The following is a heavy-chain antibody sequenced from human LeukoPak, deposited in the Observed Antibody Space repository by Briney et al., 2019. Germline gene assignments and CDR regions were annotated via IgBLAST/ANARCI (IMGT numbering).Heavy chain of an antibody. CDR2: IYSGGDT. Sequence: GGSLRLSCAASGFTVSSNYMSWVRQAPGKGLEWVSVIYSGGDTYYADSVKGRFTISRDNSKNTLYLQMNSLRAEDTAVYYCAREHCSSTSCSYFDYWGQGTLVTVSS. D-gene: IGHD2-2*01. J-gene: IGHJ4*02. CDR1: GFTVSSNY. CDR3: AREHCSSTSCSYFDY. V-gene: IGHV3-66*01.